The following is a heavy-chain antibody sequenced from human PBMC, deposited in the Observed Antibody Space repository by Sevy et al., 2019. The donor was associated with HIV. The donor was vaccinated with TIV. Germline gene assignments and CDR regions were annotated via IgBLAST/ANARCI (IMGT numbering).Heavy chain of an antibody. CDR3: ASDSVIFPRIFDS. CDR1: GDSVSSYF. J-gene: IGHJ4*02. Sequence: SETLSLTCTVSGDSVSSYFWPWIRQPPGKGLEWIGNIYYIGNTNYNPSLKSRVTMSLDTSKKRFSLRLSSVTAADTAVYYCASDSVIFPRIFDSWGQGTLVTVSS. D-gene: IGHD2-21*01. CDR2: IYYIGNT. V-gene: IGHV4-59*02.